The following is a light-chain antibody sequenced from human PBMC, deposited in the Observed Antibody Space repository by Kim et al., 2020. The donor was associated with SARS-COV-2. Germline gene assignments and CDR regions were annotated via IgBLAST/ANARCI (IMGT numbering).Light chain of an antibody. CDR1: QSISGY. CDR2: AAS. CDR3: QQSYSTLLT. V-gene: IGKV1-39*01. J-gene: IGKJ4*01. Sequence: DIQMTQSPSSLSASVGDRVTITCRASQSISGYLNWYQQKPGKAPKLLIYAASSLQSGVPSRFSGIGSGTDFTLTISSLQPEDFATYYCQQSYSTLLTFGGGTKVDIK.